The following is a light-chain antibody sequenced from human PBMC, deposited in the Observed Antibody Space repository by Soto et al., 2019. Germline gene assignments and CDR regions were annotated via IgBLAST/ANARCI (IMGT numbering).Light chain of an antibody. CDR1: QGVSSSS. V-gene: IGKV3-20*01. J-gene: IGKJ2*01. CDR2: GAS. CDR3: QQYGGVPYT. Sequence: EIVLTQSPGTLSLSPGERATLSCRASQGVSSSSLAWFQQKPGQAPRLLIYGASNRATGIPDRFSGSGSGTDFTLTVSRLEPEDFAVYYCQQYGGVPYTFGQGTKLEIK.